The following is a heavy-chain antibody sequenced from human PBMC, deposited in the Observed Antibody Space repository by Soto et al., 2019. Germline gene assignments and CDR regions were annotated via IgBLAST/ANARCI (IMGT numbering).Heavy chain of an antibody. D-gene: IGHD3-22*01. CDR1: GGSISSSSYY. CDR3: ARQTPYYYDSSGFFWFDP. J-gene: IGHJ5*02. Sequence: QLQLQESGPGLVKPSETLSLTCTVSGGSISSSSYYWGWIRQPPGKGLEWIGSIYYSGSTYYNPSLKSRVTISVDTSKNQFSLKLSSVTAADTAVYYCARQTPYYYDSSGFFWFDPWGQGTLVTVSS. CDR2: IYYSGST. V-gene: IGHV4-39*01.